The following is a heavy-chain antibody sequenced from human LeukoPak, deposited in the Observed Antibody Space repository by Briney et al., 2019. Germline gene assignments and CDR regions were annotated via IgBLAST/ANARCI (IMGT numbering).Heavy chain of an antibody. CDR3: AGAHSIAVAGGNFDY. Sequence: ASVKVSCKASGYTFTNHAMHWVRQAPGQGLEWMGWIDAAIGNTKYSQKFQGRVTITRDTSASIVYMELSSLRSEDTAVYYCAGAHSIAVAGGNFDYWGQGTLVTVSS. CDR2: IDAAIGNT. D-gene: IGHD6-19*01. V-gene: IGHV1-3*01. J-gene: IGHJ4*02. CDR1: GYTFTNHA.